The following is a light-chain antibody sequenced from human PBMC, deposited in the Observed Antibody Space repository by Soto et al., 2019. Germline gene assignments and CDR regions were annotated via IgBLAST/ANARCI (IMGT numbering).Light chain of an antibody. Sequence: DIQMSQSPSSXSXXVXXXXXXXXLASQSISSYLNWYQQKPGKAPKLLIYAASSLQSGVPSRFSGSGSGTDFTLTISSLQPEDFATYYCQQSYSTPITFGQGTRLEIK. V-gene: IGKV1-39*01. J-gene: IGKJ5*01. CDR2: AAS. CDR3: QQSYSTPIT. CDR1: QSISSY.